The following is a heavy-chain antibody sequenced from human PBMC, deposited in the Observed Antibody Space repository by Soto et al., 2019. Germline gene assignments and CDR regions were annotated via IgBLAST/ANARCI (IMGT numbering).Heavy chain of an antibody. CDR1: GGSFSGYY. V-gene: IGHV4-34*01. CDR3: AREVTPGATASPFGY. J-gene: IGHJ4*02. Sequence: ETLSLTCAVYGGSFSGYYWSWIRQPPGKGLEWIGEINHSGSTNYNPSLKSRVTISVDTSKNQFSLKLSSVTAADTAVYYCAREVTPGATASPFGYWGQGTLVTVSS. CDR2: INHSGST. D-gene: IGHD2-21*02.